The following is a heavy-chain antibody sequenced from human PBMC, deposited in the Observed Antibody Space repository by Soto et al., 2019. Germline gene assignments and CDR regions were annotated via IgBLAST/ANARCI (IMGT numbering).Heavy chain of an antibody. Sequence: PGGSLRLSCAVSGFTFSSYGMHWVRQAPGKGLEWVAVIWYDGSNKYYADSVKGRFTISRDDPKSTLYLQLNSLRAEDTAVYYCARETGGPLYGMDVWGQGTTVTVSS. CDR2: IWYDGSNK. V-gene: IGHV3-33*01. CDR1: GFTFSSYG. CDR3: ARETGGPLYGMDV. J-gene: IGHJ6*02. D-gene: IGHD7-27*01.